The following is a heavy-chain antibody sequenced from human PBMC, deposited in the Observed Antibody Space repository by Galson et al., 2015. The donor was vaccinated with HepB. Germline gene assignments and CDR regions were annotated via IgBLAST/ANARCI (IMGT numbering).Heavy chain of an antibody. V-gene: IGHV1-3*01. Sequence: SVKVSCKASGYTFTSYAMHWVRQAPGQRLEWMGWINAGSGNTKYSQKFQGRVTITRDTSASTACMELSSLRSEDTAVYYCASNHNYDILTGYYTAWGWFDPWGQGTLVTVSS. CDR3: ASNHNYDILTGYYTAWGWFDP. CDR1: GYTFTSYA. CDR2: INAGSGNT. D-gene: IGHD3-9*01. J-gene: IGHJ5*02.